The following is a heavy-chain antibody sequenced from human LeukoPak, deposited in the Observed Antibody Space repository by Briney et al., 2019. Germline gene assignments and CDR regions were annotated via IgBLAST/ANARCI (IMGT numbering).Heavy chain of an antibody. CDR2: IYYSGST. D-gene: IGHD5-18*01. V-gene: IGHV4-30-4*01. J-gene: IGHJ4*02. CDR1: GGSISSGDYY. Sequence: SETLSLTCTVSGGSISSGDYYWSWIRQPPGKGLEWIGHIYYSGSTYYNPSLKSRVTISVDTSKNQFSLKLSSVTAADTAVYYCARGGGPVDTAMVYWGQGTLVTVSS. CDR3: ARGGGPVDTAMVY.